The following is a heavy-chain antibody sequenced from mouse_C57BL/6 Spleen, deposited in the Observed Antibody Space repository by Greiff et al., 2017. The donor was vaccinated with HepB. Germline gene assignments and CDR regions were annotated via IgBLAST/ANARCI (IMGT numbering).Heavy chain of an antibody. CDR1: GYTFTDYY. CDR2: INPNNGGT. D-gene: IGHD4-1*01. CDR3: ARSLTPYAMDY. V-gene: IGHV1-26*01. J-gene: IGHJ4*01. Sequence: EVQLQQSGPELVKPGASVKISCKASGYTFTDYYMNWVKQSHGKSLEWIGDINPNNGGTSYNQKLKGKATLTVDKSSSTAYMELRSLTSEDSAVYYCARSLTPYAMDYWGQGTSVTVSS.